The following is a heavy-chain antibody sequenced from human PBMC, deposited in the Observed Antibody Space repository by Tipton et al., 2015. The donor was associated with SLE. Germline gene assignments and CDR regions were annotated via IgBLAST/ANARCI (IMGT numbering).Heavy chain of an antibody. V-gene: IGHV4-39*07. D-gene: IGHD3-3*01. CDR3: ARAGGIRFLEWDYYYMDV. CDR2: IFYSGST. CDR1: GGSISSSSYY. J-gene: IGHJ6*03. Sequence: TLSLTCTVSGGSISSSSYYWGWVRQPPGKGLEWIGTIFYSGSTYYNPSLESRVTISVDTSKNQFSLKLSSVTAADTAVYYCARAGGIRFLEWDYYYMDVWGKGTTVTVSS.